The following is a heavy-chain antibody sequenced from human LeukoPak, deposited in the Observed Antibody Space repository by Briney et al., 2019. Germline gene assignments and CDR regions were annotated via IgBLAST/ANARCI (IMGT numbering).Heavy chain of an antibody. CDR3: AKDARRTSGWYFFDY. J-gene: IGHJ4*02. CDR2: ISDSGSLT. V-gene: IGHV3-23*01. D-gene: IGHD6-19*01. Sequence: GGSLRLSCAASGFAFSRLAMGWVRQAPGKGLEWVSVISDSGSLTYYADSVKGRFTISGDNSKNTLFLQMNSLRAEDTAVYYCAKDARRTSGWYFFDYWGQGTLVTVSS. CDR1: GFAFSRLA.